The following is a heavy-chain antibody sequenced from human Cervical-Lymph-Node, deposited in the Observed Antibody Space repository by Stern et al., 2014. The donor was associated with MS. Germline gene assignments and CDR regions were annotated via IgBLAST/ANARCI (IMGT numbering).Heavy chain of an antibody. D-gene: IGHD6-13*01. CDR1: GGTFSKFP. V-gene: IGHV1-69*01. Sequence: VQLVQSGAEVTKPGSSVKVSCKASGGTFSKFPSSWVRQAPGQGIEWMGGIFPVFGKPTYAQEFRGRVTITADVSTSTVYMELSSLRSDDTAVYYCALSSETSDRWYSLGYDLWGQGTLVTVSS. CDR2: IFPVFGKP. J-gene: IGHJ5*02. CDR3: ALSSETSDRWYSLGYDL.